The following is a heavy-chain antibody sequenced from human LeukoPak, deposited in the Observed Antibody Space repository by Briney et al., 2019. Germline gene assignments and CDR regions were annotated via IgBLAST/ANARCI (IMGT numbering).Heavy chain of an antibody. Sequence: GGSLRLSCAASGFTFTSYSMNWVRQAPGRGLEWVSSISSSTYIYYADSVKGRFTISRDNAKNFLYLQMNSLTAEDTAVYYCARQGNNWFDPWGQGTLVTVPS. CDR2: ISSSTYI. J-gene: IGHJ5*02. CDR1: GFTFTSYS. V-gene: IGHV3-21*01. CDR3: ARQGNNWFDP.